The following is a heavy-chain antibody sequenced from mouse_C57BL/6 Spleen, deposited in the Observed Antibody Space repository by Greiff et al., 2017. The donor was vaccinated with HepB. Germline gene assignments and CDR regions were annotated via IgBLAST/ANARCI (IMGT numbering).Heavy chain of an antibody. CDR2: IDPSDSET. J-gene: IGHJ3*01. D-gene: IGHD2-2*01. V-gene: IGHV1-52*01. Sequence: VQLQQPGAELVRPGSSVKLSCKASGYTFTSYWMHWVKQRPIQGLEWIGNIDPSDSETHYNQKFKDKATLTVDKSSSTAYMQLSSLTSEDSAVYYCARVGTLYYGYDSWFAYWGQGTLVTVSA. CDR1: GYTFTSYW. CDR3: ARVGTLYYGYDSWFAY.